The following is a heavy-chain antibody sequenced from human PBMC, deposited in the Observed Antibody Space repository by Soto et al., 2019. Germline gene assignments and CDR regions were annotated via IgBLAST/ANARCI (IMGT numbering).Heavy chain of an antibody. CDR1: GYTFTSYG. Sequence: GASVKVSCKASGYTFTSYGISWVRQAPGQGLEWMGWISAYNGNANYAQKLQGRVTMTTDTSTSTAYMELRSLRSDDTAVYYCARDLVGSSSDWFDPWGQGTLVTVSS. CDR3: ARDLVGSSSDWFDP. CDR2: ISAYNGNA. J-gene: IGHJ5*02. V-gene: IGHV1-18*01. D-gene: IGHD6-6*01.